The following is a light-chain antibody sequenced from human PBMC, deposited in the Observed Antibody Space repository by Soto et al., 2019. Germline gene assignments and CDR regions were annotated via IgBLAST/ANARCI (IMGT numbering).Light chain of an antibody. J-gene: IGKJ5*01. CDR1: QSIGTW. CDR2: DAS. CDR3: QQSDTYPLT. Sequence: DRATITCRASQSIGTWLAWYQHRPGKAPSLLIYDASTLRSGVPSRFSGSGSGTEFTLTISSLQADDFATYYCQQSDTYPLTFGQGTRLEIK. V-gene: IGKV1-5*01.